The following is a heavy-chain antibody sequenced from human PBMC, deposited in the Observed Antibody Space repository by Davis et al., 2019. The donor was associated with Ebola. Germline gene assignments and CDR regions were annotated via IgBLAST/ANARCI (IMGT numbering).Heavy chain of an antibody. J-gene: IGHJ3*02. CDR1: GFTFSNFW. D-gene: IGHD2-2*03. Sequence: GESLKISCAASGFTFSNFWMSWVRQTPGKGLEWLANIKQDGREIHYVDSVKGRFTISRDNARNSLSLQLNSLRAEDTAVYYCARHRVDVVVVPALDAFDIWGQGTKVTVSS. V-gene: IGHV3-7*01. CDR3: ARHRVDVVVVPALDAFDI. CDR2: IKQDGREI.